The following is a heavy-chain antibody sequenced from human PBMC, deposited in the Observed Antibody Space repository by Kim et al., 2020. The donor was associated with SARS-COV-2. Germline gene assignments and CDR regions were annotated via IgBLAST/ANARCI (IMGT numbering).Heavy chain of an antibody. Sequence: GGSLRLSCAASGFTFSSYGMHWVRQAPGKGLEWVAVIWYDGSNKYYADSVKGRFTISRDNSKNTLYLQMNSLRAEDTAVYYCARGKRELFTDYGMDVWGQRTTVTVSS. D-gene: IGHD1-26*01. CDR3: ARGKRELFTDYGMDV. V-gene: IGHV3-33*01. CDR1: GFTFSSYG. CDR2: IWYDGSNK. J-gene: IGHJ6*02.